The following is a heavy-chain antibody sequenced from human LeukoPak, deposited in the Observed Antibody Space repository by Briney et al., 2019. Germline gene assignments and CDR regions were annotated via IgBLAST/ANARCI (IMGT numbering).Heavy chain of an antibody. D-gene: IGHD3-10*01. Sequence: GGSLRLSCAASGFTFSNYVMYWVRQAPGKGLEWVAVVSSDGTNKYYADSVKGRFTISRDNSENTLYLQMNSLRAEDSAVYYCARELIGESFDYWGQGTLVTVSS. CDR3: ARELIGESFDY. CDR2: VSSDGTNK. J-gene: IGHJ4*02. V-gene: IGHV3-30*04. CDR1: GFTFSNYV.